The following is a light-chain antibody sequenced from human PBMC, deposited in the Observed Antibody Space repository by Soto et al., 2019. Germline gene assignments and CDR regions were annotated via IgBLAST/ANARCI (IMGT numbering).Light chain of an antibody. V-gene: IGKV3-11*01. CDR2: DIS. J-gene: IGKJ5*01. CDR3: QQRSNRIT. Sequence: EIVMTQSPATLSLYHGERAILSCRASQSVAGSLAWYQQKPGQAPRLLIYDISTRAAAIPARLSGSGSGTEFPLTVSSIEPEDSALYYCQQRSNRITFGHGTRLEIK. CDR1: QSVAGS.